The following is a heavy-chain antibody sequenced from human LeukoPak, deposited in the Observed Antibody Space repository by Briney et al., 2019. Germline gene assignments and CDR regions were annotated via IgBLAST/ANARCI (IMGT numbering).Heavy chain of an antibody. Sequence: SETLSLTCTVSGGSISSGDYYWSWIRQPPGKGLEWIGYIYYSGSTNYNPSLKSRVTISVDTSKNQFSLKLSSVTAADTAVYYCARHTYYYDSSGYPDVWGQGTTVTVSS. CDR3: ARHTYYYDSSGYPDV. V-gene: IGHV4-61*08. CDR2: IYYSGST. D-gene: IGHD3-22*01. J-gene: IGHJ6*02. CDR1: GGSISSGDYY.